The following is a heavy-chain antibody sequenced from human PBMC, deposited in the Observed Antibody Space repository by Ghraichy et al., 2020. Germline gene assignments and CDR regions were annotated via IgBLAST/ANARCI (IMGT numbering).Heavy chain of an antibody. CDR1: GASISSVTSY. Sequence: SETLSLTCTVSGASISSVTSYWAWIRQPPGKGLEWIGSIYHSGTTYYNPSLKSRVTISVDTPKNQISLRLSSVTAADTAVYYCATNPTMASYFDYWGQGTPATVYS. D-gene: IGHD3-10*01. V-gene: IGHV4-39*01. CDR3: ATNPTMASYFDY. CDR2: IYHSGTT. J-gene: IGHJ4*02.